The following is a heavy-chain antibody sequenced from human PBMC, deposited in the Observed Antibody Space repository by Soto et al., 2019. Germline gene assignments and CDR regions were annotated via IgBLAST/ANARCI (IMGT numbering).Heavy chain of an antibody. D-gene: IGHD3-22*01. CDR3: ARDLVNYYYDSSGSAWFDP. Sequence: ASVKVSCKASGGTFSSYAISWVRQAPGQGLEWMGGIIPIFGTANYAQKFQGRVTITADESTSTAYMELSRLRSEDTAVYYCARDLVNYYYDSSGSAWFDPWGQGTLVTVSS. J-gene: IGHJ5*02. CDR1: GGTFSSYA. CDR2: IIPIFGTA. V-gene: IGHV1-69*13.